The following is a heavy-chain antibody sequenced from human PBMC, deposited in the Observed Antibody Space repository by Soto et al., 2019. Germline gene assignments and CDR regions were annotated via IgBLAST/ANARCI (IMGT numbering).Heavy chain of an antibody. V-gene: IGHV3-13*01. Sequence: GGSLRLSCAASGFTFSSYDMHWVRQATGKGLEWVSAIGTAGDTYYPGSVKGRFTISRENAKNSLYLQMNSLRAEDTAVYYCARTYSGSYSGIDYWGQGTLVTVSS. CDR3: ARTYSGSYSGIDY. CDR2: IGTAGDT. J-gene: IGHJ4*02. D-gene: IGHD1-26*01. CDR1: GFTFSSYD.